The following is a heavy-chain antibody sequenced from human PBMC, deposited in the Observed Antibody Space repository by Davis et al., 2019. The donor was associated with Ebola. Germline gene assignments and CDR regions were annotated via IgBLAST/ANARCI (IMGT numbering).Heavy chain of an antibody. CDR1: GFTFSSYW. Sequence: GESLKISCAASGFTFSSYWMTWVRQAPGKGLEWVANIKEDGGETRYLDSVKGRFTISRDNAKNSMYLQMNSLRAEDTAVDYCARGWANIDSWGQGTLVTVSS. V-gene: IGHV3-7*01. CDR3: ARGWANIDS. J-gene: IGHJ4*02. CDR2: IKEDGGET. D-gene: IGHD4/OR15-4a*01.